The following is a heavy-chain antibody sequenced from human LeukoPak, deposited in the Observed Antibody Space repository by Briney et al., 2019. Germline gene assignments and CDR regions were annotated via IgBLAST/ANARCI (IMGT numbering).Heavy chain of an antibody. Sequence: GGSLRLSCAASGFTFSTFAMHWVRQAPGKGLEWVAILSYDGSSKYYADSVKGRFTISRDNSKNTLYVQMNSLRAEDTAVYYCAKEYHYATSGLDYWGQGTLVTVSS. CDR2: LSYDGSSK. CDR1: GFTFSTFA. V-gene: IGHV3-30*04. J-gene: IGHJ4*02. CDR3: AKEYHYATSGLDY. D-gene: IGHD3-22*01.